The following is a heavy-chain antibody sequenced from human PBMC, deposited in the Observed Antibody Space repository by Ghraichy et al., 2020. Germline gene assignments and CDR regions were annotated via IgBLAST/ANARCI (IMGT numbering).Heavy chain of an antibody. Sequence: ASVKVSCKASGYTFSNSGISWLRQAPGQGLEWMGWISAYNGNTNYAQNFQGRVTMTTDTSTSTAYMDLRSLRPDDTAVYYCARVFRWEPPDYWGQGTLVTVST. CDR3: ARVFRWEPPDY. D-gene: IGHD1-26*01. CDR2: ISAYNGNT. V-gene: IGHV1-18*01. CDR1: GYTFSNSG. J-gene: IGHJ4*02.